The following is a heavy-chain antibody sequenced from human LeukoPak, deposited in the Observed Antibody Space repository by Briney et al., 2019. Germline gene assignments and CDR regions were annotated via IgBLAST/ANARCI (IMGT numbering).Heavy chain of an antibody. J-gene: IGHJ4*02. CDR3: ARAGPGSSWYYYFDY. Sequence: GGSLRLSCAASGFTFSSYGMHWVRQAPGKGLEWVAVIWYDGSNKFYADSVKGRFTISRDNSKNTLYLQMNSLRAEDTAVYYCARAGPGSSWYYYFDYWGQGTLVTVSS. D-gene: IGHD6-13*01. V-gene: IGHV3-33*01. CDR1: GFTFSSYG. CDR2: IWYDGSNK.